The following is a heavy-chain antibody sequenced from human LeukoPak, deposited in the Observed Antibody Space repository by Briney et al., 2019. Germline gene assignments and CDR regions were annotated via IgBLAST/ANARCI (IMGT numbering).Heavy chain of an antibody. D-gene: IGHD3-22*01. CDR2: IYYSGRT. V-gene: IGHV4-39*01. CDR3: ARRRYYDGSGYLE. CDR1: GDPVSRSDSY. J-gene: IGHJ1*01. Sequence: SETLSLTCSVSGDPVSRSDSYWDWIRQPPGKGLEWIGTIYYSGRTYYSPSLKSRVTMSVDPSNNQFSLNPRSVTAADTAVYYCARRRYYDGSGYLEWGQGTLLSVSS.